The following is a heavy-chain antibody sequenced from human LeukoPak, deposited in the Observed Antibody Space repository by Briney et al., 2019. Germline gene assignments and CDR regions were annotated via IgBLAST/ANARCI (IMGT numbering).Heavy chain of an antibody. Sequence: PSETLSLTCTVSGGSISSYYWSWIRQPPGKGLEWIGYIYYSGSTNYNPSLKSRVTISVDTSKNQFSLKLSSVTAADTAVYYCARGGNSEPYYFDYWGQGTLVTVSS. D-gene: IGHD4-23*01. CDR1: GGSISSYY. CDR2: IYYSGST. V-gene: IGHV4-59*01. J-gene: IGHJ4*02. CDR3: ARGGNSEPYYFDY.